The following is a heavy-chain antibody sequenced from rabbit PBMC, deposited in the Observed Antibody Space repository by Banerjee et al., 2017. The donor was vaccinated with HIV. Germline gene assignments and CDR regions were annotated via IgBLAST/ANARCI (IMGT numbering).Heavy chain of an antibody. J-gene: IGHJ4*01. V-gene: IGHV1S45*01. D-gene: IGHD7-1*01. CDR2: IYTTNGNT. CDR3: ARNPGYADYGHNL. CDR1: GFSLSSSYW. Sequence: QEQLEESGGDLVKPEGSLTLTCTASGFSLSSSYWICWVRQAPGKGLELIACIYTTNGNTYYASWAKGRFTISKTSSTTVTLQMTSLTAADTATYFCARNPGYADYGHNLWGPGTLVTVS.